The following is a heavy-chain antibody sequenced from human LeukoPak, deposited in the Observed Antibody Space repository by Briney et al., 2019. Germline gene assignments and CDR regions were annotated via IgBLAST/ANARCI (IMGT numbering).Heavy chain of an antibody. D-gene: IGHD2-8*01. Sequence: SETLSLTCAVYGGSFSGYYWSWIRQPPGKGLEWIGEINHSGSTNYNPSLKSRVTISVDTSKNQLSLKLSSVTAADTAVYYCARGVGIVLMVYAIRVDYWGQGTLVTVSS. J-gene: IGHJ4*02. CDR1: GGSFSGYY. CDR3: ARGVGIVLMVYAIRVDY. CDR2: INHSGST. V-gene: IGHV4-34*01.